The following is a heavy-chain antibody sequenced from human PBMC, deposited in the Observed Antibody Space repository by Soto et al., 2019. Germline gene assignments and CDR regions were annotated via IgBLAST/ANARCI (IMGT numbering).Heavy chain of an antibody. J-gene: IGHJ4*02. CDR2: ISVSGGST. CDR1: GFTFSSYG. CDR3: AKGSGSSWFSS. Sequence: EVQLLESGGGLVQPGGSLRLSCAASGFTFSSYGMSWVRQAPGKGLEWVSAISVSGGSTYYADSVKGRFTISRDNSKNKLYLQMKSLRAEDTAVYYCAKGSGSSWFSSWGQGTLVTVSS. D-gene: IGHD6-13*01. V-gene: IGHV3-23*01.